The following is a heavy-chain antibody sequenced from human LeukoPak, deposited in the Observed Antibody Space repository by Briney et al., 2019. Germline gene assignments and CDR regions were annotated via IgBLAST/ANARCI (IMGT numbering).Heavy chain of an antibody. J-gene: IGHJ6*03. CDR2: IYYSGST. CDR1: GGSISSYY. Sequence: PSETLSLTCTVSGGSISSYYWSWIRQPPGKGLEWIGYIYYSGSTNYNPSLKSRVTISVDTSKNQFSLRLSSVTAADTAVYYCARAAAYYYYYMDVWGKGTTVTVSS. D-gene: IGHD6-25*01. V-gene: IGHV4-59*08. CDR3: ARAAAYYYYYMDV.